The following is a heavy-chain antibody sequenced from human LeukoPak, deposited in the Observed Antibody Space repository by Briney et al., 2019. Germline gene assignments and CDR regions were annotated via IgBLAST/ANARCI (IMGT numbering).Heavy chain of an antibody. CDR2: IRYDESYK. Sequence: GGSLRLSCAASGFTFSTYGMHWVRQAPGKGLEWVAFIRYDESYKYYADSVKGRFTISRDNSKNTLYLQMNSLRAEDTAVYYCAKIPQVATYTVPNFDFWGQGTLVTVSS. J-gene: IGHJ4*02. V-gene: IGHV3-30*02. CDR3: AKIPQVATYTVPNFDF. D-gene: IGHD3-16*01. CDR1: GFTFSTYG.